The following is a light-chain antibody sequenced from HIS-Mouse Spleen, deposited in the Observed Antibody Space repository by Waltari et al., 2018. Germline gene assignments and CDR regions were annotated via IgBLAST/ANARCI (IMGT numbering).Light chain of an antibody. CDR2: DAS. CDR3: QQFNSYPPIFT. V-gene: IGKV1-13*02. J-gene: IGKJ3*01. Sequence: IQLTQSPSSLSASVGDRVTITCRASQGISSALAWYQQKPGKAPKLLIYDASSLESGVPSRFSGSGSGTDFTLTISSLQPEDFATYYCQQFNSYPPIFTFGPGTKVDIK. CDR1: QGISSA.